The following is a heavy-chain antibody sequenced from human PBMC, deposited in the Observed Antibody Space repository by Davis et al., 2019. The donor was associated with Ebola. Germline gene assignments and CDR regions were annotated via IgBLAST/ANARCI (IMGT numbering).Heavy chain of an antibody. CDR1: GFTFSSYW. J-gene: IGHJ3*02. D-gene: IGHD3-22*01. CDR2: IKQDGSEK. V-gene: IGHV3-7*01. Sequence: GESLKISCAASGFTFSSYWMSWVRQAPGKGLEWVANIKQDGSEKYYVDSVKGLFTISRDNAKNSLYLQMNSLRAEDTAVYYCAREVVTQTDDAFDIWGQGTMVTVSS. CDR3: AREVVTQTDDAFDI.